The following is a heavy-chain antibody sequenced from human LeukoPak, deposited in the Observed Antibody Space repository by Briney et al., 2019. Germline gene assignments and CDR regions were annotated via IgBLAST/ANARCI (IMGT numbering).Heavy chain of an antibody. CDR3: ARHVHLRDYEPLDY. J-gene: IGHJ4*02. Sequence: ASVKVSCKASGYTFTGYYMHWVRQAPGQGLEWMGWISAYNGNTNYAQKLQGRVTMTTDTSTSTAYMELRSLRSDDTAVYYCARHVHLRDYEPLDYWGQGTLVTVSS. V-gene: IGHV1-18*04. D-gene: IGHD3-22*01. CDR1: GYTFTGYY. CDR2: ISAYNGNT.